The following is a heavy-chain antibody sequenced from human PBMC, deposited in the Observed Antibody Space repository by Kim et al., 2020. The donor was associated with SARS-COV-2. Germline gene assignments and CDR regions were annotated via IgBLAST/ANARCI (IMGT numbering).Heavy chain of an antibody. CDR2: IYYSGST. J-gene: IGHJ4*02. Sequence: SETLSLTCTVSGGSISSYYWSWIRQPPGKGLEWIGYIYYSGSTNYNPSLKSRVTISVDTSKNQFSLKLSSVTAADTAVYYCARGDCSGGSCYSEYWGQGTLVTVSS. CDR1: GGSISSYY. V-gene: IGHV4-59*01. D-gene: IGHD2-15*01. CDR3: ARGDCSGGSCYSEY.